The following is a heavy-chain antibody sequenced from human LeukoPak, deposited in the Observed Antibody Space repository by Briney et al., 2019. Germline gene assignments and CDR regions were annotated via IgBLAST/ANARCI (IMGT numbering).Heavy chain of an antibody. CDR3: ARDRVVPAATRGGRYYYYYMDV. J-gene: IGHJ6*03. Sequence: GGSLRLSCAASGFTVSRNYMSWVRQAPGKGLEWVSVIYSGGSTYYADSVKGRFTISRDNSKNTLYLQMNSLRAEDTAVYYCARDRVVPAATRGGRYYYYYMDVWGKGTTVTVSS. CDR1: GFTVSRNY. V-gene: IGHV3-53*01. D-gene: IGHD2-2*01. CDR2: IYSGGST.